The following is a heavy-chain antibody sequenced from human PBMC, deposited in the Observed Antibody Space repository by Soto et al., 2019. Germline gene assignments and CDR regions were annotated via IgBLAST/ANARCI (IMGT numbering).Heavy chain of an antibody. J-gene: IGHJ4*02. V-gene: IGHV1-69*13. D-gene: IGHD5-12*01. CDR3: ARDGEAMATIRSFDY. Sequence: SVKVSCKTSGYSFTSYGIGWVRQASGQGLEWMGGIIPIFGTANYAQKFQGRVTITADESTSTAYMELSSLRSEDTAVYYCARDGEAMATIRSFDYWGQGTLVTVSS. CDR2: IIPIFGTA. CDR1: GYSFTSYG.